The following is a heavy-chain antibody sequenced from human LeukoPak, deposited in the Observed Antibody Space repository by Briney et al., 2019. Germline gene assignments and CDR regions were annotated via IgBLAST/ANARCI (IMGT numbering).Heavy chain of an antibody. V-gene: IGHV1-58*01. J-gene: IGHJ6*04. CDR1: GFTFTSSA. CDR3: AAGYCSGGSCYSDYYYGMDV. D-gene: IGHD2-15*01. CDR2: IVVGSGKT. Sequence: SVKVSCKASGFTFTSSAVQWVRQARGQRLEWIGWIVVGSGKTNYAQKFQERVTITRDMSTSTAYMELSSLRSEDTAVYYCAAGYCSGGSCYSDYYYGMDVWGKGTTVTVSS.